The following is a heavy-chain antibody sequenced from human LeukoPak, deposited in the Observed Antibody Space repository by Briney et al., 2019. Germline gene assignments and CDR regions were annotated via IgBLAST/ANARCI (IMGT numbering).Heavy chain of an antibody. D-gene: IGHD2-2*01. CDR2: IYYSGST. CDR3: ARSDIVVVPAASDWYFDL. Sequence: SETLSLTCTVSGGSISSYYWSWIRQPPGKGLEWIGYIYYSGSTNYNPSLKSRVTISVDTSKNQFSLKLSSVTAADTAVHYCARSDIVVVPAASDWYFDLWGRGTLVTVSS. J-gene: IGHJ2*01. V-gene: IGHV4-59*01. CDR1: GGSISSYY.